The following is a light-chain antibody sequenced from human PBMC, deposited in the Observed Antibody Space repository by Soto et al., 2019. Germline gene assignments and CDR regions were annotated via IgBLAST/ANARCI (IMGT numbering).Light chain of an antibody. Sequence: QSVLTQPPSVSGAPGQRVTVSCTGSTSNSGAGYAVHWYQQLPGTAPKPLISGDNNRPSGVPERFSVSKSDTSASLAINGLQPEDEADYYCQSYDSSLSGYVFGTGTKLTVL. J-gene: IGLJ1*01. CDR1: TSNSGAGYA. CDR3: QSYDSSLSGYV. CDR2: GDN. V-gene: IGLV1-40*01.